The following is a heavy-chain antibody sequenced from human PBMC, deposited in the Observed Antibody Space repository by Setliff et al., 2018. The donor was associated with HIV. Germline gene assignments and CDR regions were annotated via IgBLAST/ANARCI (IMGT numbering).Heavy chain of an antibody. D-gene: IGHD3-16*01. CDR2: INPSDGIP. CDR3: TRAFPPMIPAAFDI. Sequence: ASVKVSCKASGFSFSRHYMHWVRQAPGEGLEWVAMINPSDGIPSYAQKFQDRVVVTSDTSRSIVYMELSSLLSEDTAVYFCTRAFPPMIPAAFDIWGLGTLVTVSS. CDR1: GFSFSRHY. J-gene: IGHJ3*02. V-gene: IGHV1-46*01.